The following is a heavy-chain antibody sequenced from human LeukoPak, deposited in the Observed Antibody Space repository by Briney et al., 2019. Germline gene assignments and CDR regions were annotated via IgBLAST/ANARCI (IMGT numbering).Heavy chain of an antibody. J-gene: IGHJ2*01. CDR3: ASYYCSSTSCYPDPGYFDL. CDR1: GRSVGRSSYY. V-gene: IGHV4-61*01. Sequence: SETLSLTCTVSGRSVGRSSYYWSWLRQPPGKGLEWIGYIYYSGSTNYNPALRSRVTISVDTSKDQFSLKLSSVTAADTAVYYCASYYCSSTSCYPDPGYFDLWGRGTLVTVSS. D-gene: IGHD2-2*01. CDR2: IYYSGST.